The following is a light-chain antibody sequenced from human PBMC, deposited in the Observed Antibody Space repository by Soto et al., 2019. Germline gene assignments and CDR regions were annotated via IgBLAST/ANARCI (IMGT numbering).Light chain of an antibody. CDR3: QSYDSNLSVV. CDR2: GNS. CDR1: SSNIGTGYD. J-gene: IGLJ2*01. V-gene: IGLV1-40*01. Sequence: QSVLTQPPSGSGAPGQRVTISRTGSSSNIGTGYDVHWYQQLPGTAPKLLIYGNSNRPSGVPDRFSGSKSGTSASLAITGLQAGDEADYYCQSYDSNLSVVVCGGTKLTV.